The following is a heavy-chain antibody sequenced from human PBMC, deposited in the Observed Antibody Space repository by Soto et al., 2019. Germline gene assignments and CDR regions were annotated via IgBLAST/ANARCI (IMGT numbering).Heavy chain of an antibody. CDR2: ISYDGSNK. V-gene: IGHV3-30-3*01. CDR1: GFTFSSYA. J-gene: IGHJ4*02. Sequence: GGSLRLSCAASGFTFSSYAMHWVRQAPGKGLEWVAVISYDGSNKYYADSVKGRFTISRDNSKNTLYLQMNSLRAEDTAVYYCASSPRPPYYDFWSGYYFRWGQGTLVTVSS. CDR3: ASSPRPPYYDFWSGYYFR. D-gene: IGHD3-3*01.